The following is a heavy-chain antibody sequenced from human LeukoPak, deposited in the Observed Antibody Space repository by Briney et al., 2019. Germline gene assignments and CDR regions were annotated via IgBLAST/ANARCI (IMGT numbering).Heavy chain of an antibody. D-gene: IGHD6-19*01. V-gene: IGHV3-23*01. CDR1: GFTFSSYT. CDR3: ANPRWGRYSSGWYSDY. CDR2: ISGSGGST. J-gene: IGHJ4*02. Sequence: PGGSLRLSCAASGFTFSSYTMSWVRQAPGKGLEWVSAISGSGGSTYYADSVKGRFTISRDNSKNTLYLQMNSLRAEDTAVYYCANPRWGRYSSGWYSDYWGQGTLVTVSS.